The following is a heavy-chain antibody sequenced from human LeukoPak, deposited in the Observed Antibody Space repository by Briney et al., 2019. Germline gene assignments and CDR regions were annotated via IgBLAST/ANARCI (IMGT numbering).Heavy chain of an antibody. J-gene: IGHJ4*02. Sequence: GGSLRLSCAASGFTFSSYAMHWVRQAPGKGLEWVAVISYDGSNKHYADSVKGRFTISRDNSKNTLYLQMNSLRAEDTAVYYCARDSSGWSAVFDCWGQGTLVTVSS. D-gene: IGHD6-19*01. CDR3: ARDSSGWSAVFDC. V-gene: IGHV3-30*04. CDR2: ISYDGSNK. CDR1: GFTFSSYA.